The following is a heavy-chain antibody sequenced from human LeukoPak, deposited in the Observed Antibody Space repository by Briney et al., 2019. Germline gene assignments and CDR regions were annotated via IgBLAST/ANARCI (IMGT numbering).Heavy chain of an antibody. CDR3: GKGTDRTSGSYF. J-gene: IGHJ4*02. V-gene: IGHV3-23*01. CDR1: GFTFSSYG. CDR2: IGGGGGSP. D-gene: IGHD1-26*01. Sequence: PGGSLRLSCAASGFTFSSYGMHWVRQAPGKGLEWVSAIGGGGGSPYYADSVKGRFTISRDNSKNTLYLQMNSLRAEDTAVYYCGKGTDRTSGSYFWGRGTLVTVSS.